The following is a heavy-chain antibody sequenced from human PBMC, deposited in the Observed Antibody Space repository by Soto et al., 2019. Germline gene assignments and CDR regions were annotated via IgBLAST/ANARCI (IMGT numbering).Heavy chain of an antibody. D-gene: IGHD3-3*01. CDR1: GGSISSSSYY. CDR2: IYYSGST. J-gene: IGHJ6*03. CDR3: AKGGRFPEARYYFLDV. V-gene: IGHV4-39*01. Sequence: TSETLSLTCTVSGGSISSSSYYWGWIRQPPGKGLEWIGSIYYSGSTNYNPSLKSRVTISVDTSKNQFSLNLRSVTAADTGVYYCAKGGRFPEARYYFLDVWGNGTTVTVSS.